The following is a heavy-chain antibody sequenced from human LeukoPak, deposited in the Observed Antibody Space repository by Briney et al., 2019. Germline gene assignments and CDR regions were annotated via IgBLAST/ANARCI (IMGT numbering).Heavy chain of an antibody. Sequence: GGSLRLSCAASGFTFSSYAMHWVRQAPGKGLEWVAVISYDGSNKYYADSVKGRFTISRDNSKNTLYLQMNSLRAEDTAVYYCVRGGESTWSWGQGTLVTVSS. V-gene: IGHV3-30-3*01. D-gene: IGHD2-15*01. CDR2: ISYDGSNK. CDR3: VRGGESTWS. J-gene: IGHJ5*02. CDR1: GFTFSSYA.